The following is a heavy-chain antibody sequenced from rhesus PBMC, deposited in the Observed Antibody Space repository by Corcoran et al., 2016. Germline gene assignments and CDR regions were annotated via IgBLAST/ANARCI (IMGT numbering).Heavy chain of an antibody. J-gene: IGHJ2*01. CDR3: TRVDWAAAGTWYFDL. CDR1: GFTFSSYD. CDR2: ISYTGKTK. V-gene: IGHV3-136*01. D-gene: IGHD6-31*01. Sequence: EVQLVESGGGLVQPGGSLRLSCAASGFTFSSYDMSWVRQAPGKGLEWVSYISYTGKTKYYADSVKGRFTISRDNAKNSLSLQMSSLRAEDTAVYYCTRVDWAAAGTWYFDLWGPGTPITISS.